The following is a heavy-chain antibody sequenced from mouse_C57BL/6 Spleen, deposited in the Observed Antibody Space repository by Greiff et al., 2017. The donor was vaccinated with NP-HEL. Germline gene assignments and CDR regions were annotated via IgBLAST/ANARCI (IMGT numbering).Heavy chain of an antibody. CDR1: GYSFTGYY. Sequence: EVQLQQSGPELVKPGASVKISCKASGYSFTGYYMNWVKQSPEKSLEWIGEINPSTGGTTYNQKFKAKATLTVDKSSSTAYMQLKSLTSEDSAVYYCARRPPDGFPFAYWGQGTLVTVSA. CDR3: ARRPPDGFPFAY. D-gene: IGHD2-3*01. V-gene: IGHV1-42*01. CDR2: INPSTGGT. J-gene: IGHJ3*01.